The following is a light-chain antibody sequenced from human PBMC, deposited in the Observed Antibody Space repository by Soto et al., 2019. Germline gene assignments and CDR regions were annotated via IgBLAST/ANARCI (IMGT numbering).Light chain of an antibody. CDR2: VTS. V-gene: IGKV1-12*01. J-gene: IGKJ5*01. CDR1: QGLSGS. CDR3: QQGHNWPLT. Sequence: DIQMTPSPSSVSASVGDRVTITCRATQGLSGSLAWYQQKQGKAPKLLISVTSRLQSGVPSRFSGSASGTDFTLTIDSLQPEDLATYYCQQGHNWPLTFGQGTRLEIK.